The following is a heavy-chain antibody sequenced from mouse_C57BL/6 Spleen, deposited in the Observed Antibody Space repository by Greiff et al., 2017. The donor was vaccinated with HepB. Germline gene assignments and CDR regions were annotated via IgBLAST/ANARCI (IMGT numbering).Heavy chain of an antibody. D-gene: IGHD3-2*02. CDR1: GYAFTNYL. J-gene: IGHJ2*01. Sequence: VKLLESGAELVRPGTSVKVSCKASGYAFTNYLIEWVKQRPGQGLEWIGVINPGSGGTNYNEKFKGKATLTADKSSSTANMQRSSLTSEDSAVYFCARSASSDYGVCVDYWGQGTTLTVSS. CDR3: ARSASSDYGVCVDY. CDR2: INPGSGGT. V-gene: IGHV1-54*01.